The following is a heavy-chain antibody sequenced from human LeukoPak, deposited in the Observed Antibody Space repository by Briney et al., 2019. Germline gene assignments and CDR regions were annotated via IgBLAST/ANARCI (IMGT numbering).Heavy chain of an antibody. V-gene: IGHV3-23*01. CDR2: ISGSGGST. J-gene: IGHJ4*02. CDR1: GFTFSSYA. D-gene: IGHD6-13*01. CDR3: AKDYWSYSSSWYFDY. Sequence: GGSLRLSCAASGFTFSSYAMSWVRQAPGKGLEWVSAISGSGGSTYYADSVKGRFTISRDNSKNTLYLQMNSLRAEDTAVYYCAKDYWSYSSSWYFDYWGQGTLVTVSS.